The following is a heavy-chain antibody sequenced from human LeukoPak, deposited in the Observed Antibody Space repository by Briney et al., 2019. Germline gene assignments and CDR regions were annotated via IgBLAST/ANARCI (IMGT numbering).Heavy chain of an antibody. CDR2: IYHSGST. Sequence: PSQTLSLTCTVSGGSISSGDYYWSWIRQPPGKGLEWIGYIYHSGSTYYNPSLKSRVTISVDRSKNQFSLKPSSVTAADTAVYYCARRGYSGSYYYFDYWGQGTLVTVSS. CDR1: GGSISSGDYY. V-gene: IGHV4-30-2*01. CDR3: ARRGYSGSYYYFDY. J-gene: IGHJ4*02. D-gene: IGHD1-26*01.